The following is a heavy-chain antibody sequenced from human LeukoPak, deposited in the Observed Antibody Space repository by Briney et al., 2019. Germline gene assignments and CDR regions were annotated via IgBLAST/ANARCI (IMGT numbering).Heavy chain of an antibody. CDR1: GFTFGDYA. D-gene: IGHD3-10*01. V-gene: IGHV3-49*03. CDR2: IRSKAYGGTT. Sequence: GGSLRLSCTASGFTFGDYAMSWFRQAPGKGLEWVGFIRSKAYGGTTEYAASVKGRFTISRDDSKSIAYLQMNSLKTEDTAVYYCTRLVLWFGEQDNTIDYWGQGTLVTVSS. CDR3: TRLVLWFGEQDNTIDY. J-gene: IGHJ4*02.